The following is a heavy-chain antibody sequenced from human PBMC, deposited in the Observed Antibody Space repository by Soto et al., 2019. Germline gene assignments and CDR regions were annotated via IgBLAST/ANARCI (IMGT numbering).Heavy chain of an antibody. V-gene: IGHV1-2*04. CDR1: GYTFTGYY. J-gene: IGHJ6*02. CDR2: INPNSGGT. D-gene: IGHD3-22*01. Sequence: GASVKVSCKASGYTFTGYYMHWVRQAPGQGLEWMGWINPNSGGTNYAQKFQGWVTMTRDTSISTAYMELSRLRSDDTAVYYCARERTYYYDSSGHRPPYYYYYGMDVLGQGTTVTVSS. CDR3: ARERTYYYDSSGHRPPYYYYYGMDV.